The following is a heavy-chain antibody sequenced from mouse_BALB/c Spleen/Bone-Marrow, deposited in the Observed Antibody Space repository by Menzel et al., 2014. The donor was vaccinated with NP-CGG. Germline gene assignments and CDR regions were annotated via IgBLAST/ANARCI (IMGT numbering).Heavy chain of an antibody. V-gene: IGHV1S16*01. D-gene: IGHD2-4*01. J-gene: IGHJ4*01. CDR3: TRLPH. Sequence: QRPGQGLEWIGEINPSNGGTNFNEKFKSKATLTVDKSSSTPYMQLISLPSQHSAFYYWTRLPHWLQGTTVTVSS. CDR2: INPSNGGT.